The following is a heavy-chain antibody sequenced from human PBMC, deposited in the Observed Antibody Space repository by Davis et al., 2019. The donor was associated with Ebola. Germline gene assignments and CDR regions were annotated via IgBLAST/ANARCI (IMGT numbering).Heavy chain of an antibody. Sequence: SETLSLTCAVSGGSISSSTYYWGWIRQPPGKGLEWLGEVSHSGYSNYNPSLKSRVTMSVDMSKNQFSLTLTSVSAADTAVYYCARTTLTSISDAGLGYNFFAPWGQGTLVTVSS. D-gene: IGHD2-21*02. CDR1: GGSISSSTYY. CDR2: VSHSGYS. J-gene: IGHJ5*02. CDR3: ARTTLTSISDAGLGYNFFAP. V-gene: IGHV4-39*07.